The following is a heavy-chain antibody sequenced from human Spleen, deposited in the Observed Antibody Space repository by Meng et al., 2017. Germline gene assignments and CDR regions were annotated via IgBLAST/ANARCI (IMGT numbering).Heavy chain of an antibody. CDR1: GGSFSGYF. D-gene: IGHD6-13*01. Sequence: SQTLSLTCAVYGGSFSGYFWSWIRQPPGKGLEWIWEINHSGNPNYNPSLKSRVTISVDTYKNHFSLKLSPVTAADTDVYYCARGISGSWYGDEYYGMDVW. V-gene: IGHV4-34*01. J-gene: IGHJ6*01. CDR3: ARGISGSWYGDEYYGMDV. CDR2: INHSGNP.